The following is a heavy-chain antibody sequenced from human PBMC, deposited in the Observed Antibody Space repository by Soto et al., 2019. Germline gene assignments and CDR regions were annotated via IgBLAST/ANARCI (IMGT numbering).Heavy chain of an antibody. J-gene: IGHJ2*01. D-gene: IGHD5-18*01. CDR1: GFTFSSYW. CDR3: ARGGYGAWYLDR. Sequence: EVQLVESGGGLVQPGGSLRLSCAASGFTFSSYWMHWVRQAPGKGLVWVSRINSDGSRTNFADSVKGRFTLSRDNAENTLYLQMNSLRAEYKAVYYCARGGYGAWYLDRWGRGTLSTVSS. CDR2: INSDGSRT. V-gene: IGHV3-74*01.